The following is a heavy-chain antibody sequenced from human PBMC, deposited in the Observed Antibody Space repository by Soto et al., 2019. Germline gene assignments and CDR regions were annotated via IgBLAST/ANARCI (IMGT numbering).Heavy chain of an antibody. J-gene: IGHJ3*02. V-gene: IGHV3-23*01. CDR3: AHPRGYGVFDAVDI. D-gene: IGHD4-17*01. CDR1: GFIFSTYA. CDR2: ISSNSDST. Sequence: LRLSCAASGFIFSTYAMNWVRQAPGEGLEWVSAISSNSDSTFYAESVRGRFTISRDNSVNTLYLQMSRLRTEDTAVYYCAHPRGYGVFDAVDIWGQGTMVTVSS.